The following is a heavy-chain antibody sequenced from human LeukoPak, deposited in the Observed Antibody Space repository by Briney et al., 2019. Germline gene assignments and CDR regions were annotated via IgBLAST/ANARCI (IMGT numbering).Heavy chain of an antibody. Sequence: PGRSLRLSCAASGFTFSSYAMHWVRQAPGKGLEWVAVISYDGSNKYYADSVEGRFTISRDNSKNTLYLQMNSLRAEDTAVYYCARDLRYSSGWSRGVYFDYWGQGTLVTVSS. CDR2: ISYDGSNK. D-gene: IGHD6-19*01. CDR3: ARDLRYSSGWSRGVYFDY. V-gene: IGHV3-30*04. J-gene: IGHJ4*02. CDR1: GFTFSSYA.